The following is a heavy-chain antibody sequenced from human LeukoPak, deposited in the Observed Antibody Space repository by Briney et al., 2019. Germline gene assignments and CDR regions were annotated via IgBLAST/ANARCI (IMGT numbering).Heavy chain of an antibody. J-gene: IGHJ6*03. V-gene: IGHV3-53*01. D-gene: IGHD3-10*02. CDR3: ARSLRVRGVPDYMDV. CDR2: VHKNAIT. Sequence: GGSLRLSCAASGFTVSSNYMTWVRQAPGKGLEWVSVVHKNAITYHADTVKGRFTISRDNSKNMLYLQMNSLRAEDTAVYYCARSLRVRGVPDYMDVWGKGTTVIISS. CDR1: GFTVSSNY.